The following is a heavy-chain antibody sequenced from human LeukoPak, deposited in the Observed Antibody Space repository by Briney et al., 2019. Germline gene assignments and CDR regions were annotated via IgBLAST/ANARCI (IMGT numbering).Heavy chain of an antibody. D-gene: IGHD2/OR15-2a*01. Sequence: SETLSLTCTVSGGSISTYYWSWIRQPPGKGLEWIGYIYYSGSTNYNPSLKSRVTISVDTSKNQFSLKLSSVTAANTAVYYCARGATSLSYFNSRGQGTLVTVSS. J-gene: IGHJ4*02. CDR1: GGSISTYY. CDR3: ARGATSLSYFNS. CDR2: IYYSGST. V-gene: IGHV4-59*01.